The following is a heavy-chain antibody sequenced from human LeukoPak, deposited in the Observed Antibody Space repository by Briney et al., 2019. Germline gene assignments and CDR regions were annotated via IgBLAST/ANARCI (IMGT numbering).Heavy chain of an antibody. CDR2: IKSKTDGGTT. Sequence: GGSLRLSCAASGFTFSNAWMTWVRQAPGKGLDWVGRIKSKTDGGTTDYAAPVKGRFAISRDDSKNTLYLQMNSLKTEDTAVYYCTTAGVLRYFDWLLSRLGEDDFDYWGQGTLVTVSS. D-gene: IGHD3-9*01. J-gene: IGHJ4*02. CDR3: TTAGVLRYFDWLLSRLGEDDFDY. V-gene: IGHV3-15*01. CDR1: GFTFSNAW.